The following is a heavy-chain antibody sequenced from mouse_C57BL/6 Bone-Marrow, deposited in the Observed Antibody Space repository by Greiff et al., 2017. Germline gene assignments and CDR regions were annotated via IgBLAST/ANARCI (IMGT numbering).Heavy chain of an antibody. J-gene: IGHJ4*01. D-gene: IGHD3-2*02. CDR2: ISSGGSYT. V-gene: IGHV5-6*02. CDR1: GFTFSSYG. CDR3: ARGDSSGYCYAMDY. Sequence: EVKVVESGGDLVKPGGSLKLSCAASGFTFSSYGMSWVRQTPDKRLEWVATISSGGSYTYYPDSVKGRFTISRDNAKNTLYLQMSSLKSEDTAMYYCARGDSSGYCYAMDYWGQGTSVTVSS.